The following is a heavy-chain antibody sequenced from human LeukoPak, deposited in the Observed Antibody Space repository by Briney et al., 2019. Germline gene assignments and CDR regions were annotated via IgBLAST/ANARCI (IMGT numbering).Heavy chain of an antibody. CDR1: GYTFTSYD. CDR3: ARASGRGARVRGVIIKYYFGY. Sequence: ASVKVSCKASGYTFTSYDINWVRQATGQGLEWMGWMNPNSGNTGYAQKFQGRVTMTRNTSISTAYMELSSLRSEDTAVYYCARASGRGARVRGVIIKYYFGYWGQGTLVTVSS. J-gene: IGHJ4*02. D-gene: IGHD3-10*01. CDR2: MNPNSGNT. V-gene: IGHV1-8*01.